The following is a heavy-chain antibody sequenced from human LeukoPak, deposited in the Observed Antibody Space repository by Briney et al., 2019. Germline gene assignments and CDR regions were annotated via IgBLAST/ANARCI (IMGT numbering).Heavy chain of an antibody. CDR3: ARAVTVAATYYFDY. CDR1: GGYISSYY. D-gene: IGHD2-15*01. Sequence: SETLSLTCTVSGGYISSYYWSWVREPPGKGLEWIGYIYYSGSTNYNPSLKSRVTISVDTSNNQFSLKLSSVTAADTAVYYCARAVTVAATYYFDYWGQGTLVTVSS. V-gene: IGHV4-59*01. J-gene: IGHJ4*02. CDR2: IYYSGST.